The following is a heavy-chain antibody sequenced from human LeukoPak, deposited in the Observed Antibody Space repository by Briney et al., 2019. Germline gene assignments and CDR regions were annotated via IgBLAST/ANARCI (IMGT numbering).Heavy chain of an antibody. D-gene: IGHD5-18*01. Sequence: ASVKVSCKASGYTFTGYYMHWVRQAPGQGLEWMGWINPNSGGTNYAQKFQGRVTMTRDTSISTAYMELSRLRSDDTAVYYCARPCVQLWGAPYAFDIWGQGTMVTVSS. J-gene: IGHJ3*02. V-gene: IGHV1-2*02. CDR1: GYTFTGYY. CDR2: INPNSGGT. CDR3: ARPCVQLWGAPYAFDI.